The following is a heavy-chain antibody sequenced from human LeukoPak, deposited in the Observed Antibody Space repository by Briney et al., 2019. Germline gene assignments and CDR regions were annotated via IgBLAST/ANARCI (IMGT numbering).Heavy chain of an antibody. V-gene: IGHV3-23*01. CDR3: AKDPNGDYIGALDM. Sequence: GGSLRLSCAASGITASSYAMTWVRQAPGKGLEWVSSISGSGDRTMYADSVKGRFTISRDNFKNTLSLQMNSLRAEDTAVYHCAKDPNGDYIGALDMWGQGTMVTVSS. J-gene: IGHJ3*02. CDR1: GITASSYA. CDR2: ISGSGDRT. D-gene: IGHD4-17*01.